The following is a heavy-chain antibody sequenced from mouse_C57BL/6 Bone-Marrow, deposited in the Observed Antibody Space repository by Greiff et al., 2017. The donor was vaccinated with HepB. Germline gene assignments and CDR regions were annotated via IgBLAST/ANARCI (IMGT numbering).Heavy chain of an antibody. Sequence: QVQLQHSGPELVKPGASVKISCKASGYAFSSSWMNWVKQRPGKGLEWIGRIYPGDGDTNYNGKFKGKATLTADKSSSTAYMQLSSLTSEDSAVYVCARDSSGHFDYWGQGTTLTVSS. CDR1: GYAFSSSW. D-gene: IGHD3-2*02. CDR2: IYPGDGDT. V-gene: IGHV1-82*01. CDR3: ARDSSGHFDY. J-gene: IGHJ2*01.